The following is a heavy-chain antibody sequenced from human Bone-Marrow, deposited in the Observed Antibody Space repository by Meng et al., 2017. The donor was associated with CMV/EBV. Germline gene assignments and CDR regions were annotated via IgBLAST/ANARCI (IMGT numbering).Heavy chain of an antibody. V-gene: IGHV3-30*02. J-gene: IGHJ4*02. Sequence: GESLKISCAASGFTFSSYGVHWVRQAPGKGLEWVAFIQYDGSNKYYADSVKGRFTISRDNSKNTLYLQMNSLRSEDTAVYYCARGFHADDSSGYYRYYFDYWGQGTLVTVSS. CDR1: GFTFSSYG. CDR3: ARGFHADDSSGYYRYYFDY. D-gene: IGHD3-22*01. CDR2: IQYDGSNK.